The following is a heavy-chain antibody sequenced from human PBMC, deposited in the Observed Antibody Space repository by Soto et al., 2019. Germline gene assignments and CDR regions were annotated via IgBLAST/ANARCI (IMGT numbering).Heavy chain of an antibody. J-gene: IGHJ3*02. CDR2: INAGYGNT. CDR1: GYTFSSYA. Sequence: SSVKVSCKASGYTFSSYAMHWVRQAPGQRLEWMGWINAGYGNTKSSQKFQDRVTISRDTSASTAYMELTSLRSEDTAVYYCARGNCSGGSGYPRRDAFDIWGQGTMVTVSS. V-gene: IGHV1-3*01. CDR3: ARGNCSGGSGYPRRDAFDI. D-gene: IGHD2-15*01.